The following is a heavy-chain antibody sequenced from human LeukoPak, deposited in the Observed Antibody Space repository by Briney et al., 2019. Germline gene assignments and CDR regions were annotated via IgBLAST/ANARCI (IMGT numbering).Heavy chain of an antibody. CDR1: GFTFNTYW. Sequence: GGSLRLSCAASGFTFNTYWMTWVRQAPGKGLEWVANIKQDGSAKPYVDSVKGRFTISRDNAKNSLFLQMNSLRAEDTAVYYCARDNGWSADFWGQGTLVTVSS. V-gene: IGHV3-7*03. CDR3: ARDNGWSADF. D-gene: IGHD2-15*01. J-gene: IGHJ4*02. CDR2: IKQDGSAK.